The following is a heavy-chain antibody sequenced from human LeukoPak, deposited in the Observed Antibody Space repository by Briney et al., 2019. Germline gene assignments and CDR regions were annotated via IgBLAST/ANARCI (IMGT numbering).Heavy chain of an antibody. CDR3: AKTLSSTRYYYGMDV. J-gene: IGHJ6*02. V-gene: IGHV3-23*01. D-gene: IGHD2-2*01. CDR2: LSGSGSST. CDR1: GFTFSSYA. Sequence: GGSLRLSCAASGFTFSSYAMSWVRQAPGKGLEWVSALSGSGSSTYYADSVKGRFTISRDNSKNTLYLQMNSLGAEDTAVYYCAKTLSSTRYYYGMDVWGQGTTVTVSS.